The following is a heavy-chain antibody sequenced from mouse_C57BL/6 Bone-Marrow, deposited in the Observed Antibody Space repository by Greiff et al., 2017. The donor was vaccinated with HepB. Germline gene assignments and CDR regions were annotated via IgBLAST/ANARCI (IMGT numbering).Heavy chain of an antibody. D-gene: IGHD2-12*01. Sequence: QVQLKQSGPGLVAPSQSLSITCTVSGFSLTSYGVHWVRQPPGKGLEWLVVIWSDGSTTYNSALKSRLSISKDNSKSQVFLKMNSLQTDDTAMYYCARYDGYYYAMDYWGQGTSVTVSS. CDR3: ARYDGYYYAMDY. CDR1: GFSLTSYG. V-gene: IGHV2-6*03. J-gene: IGHJ4*01. CDR2: IWSDGST.